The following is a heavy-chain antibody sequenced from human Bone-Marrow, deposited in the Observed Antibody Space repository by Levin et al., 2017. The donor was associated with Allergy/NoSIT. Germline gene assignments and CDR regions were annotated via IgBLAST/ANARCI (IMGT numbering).Heavy chain of an antibody. CDR2: IVVGSGNT. V-gene: IGHV1-58*01. CDR3: AAVCEYCSGGSCAGRPSDY. Sequence: ASVKVSCKASGFTFSSSAVQWVRQARGQRLEWIGWIVVGSGNTNYAQKFQERVSITRDMSTSTAHMELSSLRSEDTAVYYCAAVCEYCSGGSCAGRPSDYWGQGTLVTVSS. CDR1: GFTFSSSA. D-gene: IGHD2-15*01. J-gene: IGHJ4*02.